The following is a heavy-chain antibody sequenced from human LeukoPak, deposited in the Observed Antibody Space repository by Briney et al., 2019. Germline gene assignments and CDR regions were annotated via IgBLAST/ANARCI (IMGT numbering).Heavy chain of an antibody. Sequence: WAPVKVSCKASGYIVTSYYMHWVRQAPGQGLEWMGIINPNGGSTTYAQKFQGRVIMTRDTSTSTVYMELSSLRSEDTAVYYCARAPLYSGYDLTIDFWGQGSLVTVSS. CDR2: INPNGGST. V-gene: IGHV1-46*01. D-gene: IGHD5-12*01. J-gene: IGHJ4*02. CDR1: GYIVTSYY. CDR3: ARAPLYSGYDLTIDF.